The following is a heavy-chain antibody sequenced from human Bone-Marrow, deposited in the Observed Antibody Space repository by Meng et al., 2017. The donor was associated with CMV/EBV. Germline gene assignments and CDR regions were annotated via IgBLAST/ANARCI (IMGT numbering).Heavy chain of an antibody. V-gene: IGHV1-69*04. J-gene: IGHJ6*02. D-gene: IGHD5-12*01. CDR2: IIPILGIA. CDR1: GGTFSSYT. Sequence: SVKVSCKASGGTFSSYTISWVRQAPGQGLEWMGRIIPILGIANYAQKFQGRVTITADKSTSTAYMELSSLRSEDTAVYYCARDGKDIVASYCYYGMDVWGQGTTVTVSS. CDR3: ARDGKDIVASYCYYGMDV.